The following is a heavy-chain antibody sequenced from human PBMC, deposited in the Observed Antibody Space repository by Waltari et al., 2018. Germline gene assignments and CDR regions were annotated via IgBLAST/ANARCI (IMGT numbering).Heavy chain of an antibody. V-gene: IGHV3-73*01. CDR2: IRSKFNNDAT. CDR1: GFSFSCSA. Sequence: EEQLVESGGGLVQPGGSLQLSCGGSGFSFSCSALHWVRQAPGKELDWCGRIRSKFNNDATVYAASVQGRFTISRDDSKNMTFLQMNSLEPEDAAVYYCSRQDGDYPIHWHLDLWGRGTLVTVSS. CDR3: SRQDGDYPIHWHLDL. J-gene: IGHJ2*01. D-gene: IGHD4-17*01.